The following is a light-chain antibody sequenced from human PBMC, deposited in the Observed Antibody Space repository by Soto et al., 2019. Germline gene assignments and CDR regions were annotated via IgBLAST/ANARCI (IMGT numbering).Light chain of an antibody. J-gene: IGLJ2*01. CDR3: SSYTGSSINTVV. CDR1: SSAVGKYNY. V-gene: IGLV2-14*01. CDR2: EVS. Sequence: QSALTQPASVSGSPGQSITISGIGPSSAVGKYNYVSWYQQHPAKAPKLMIFEVSNRPSGVSNRFSGSKSGNTASLTISGLQAEDEAEYYCSSYTGSSINTVVFGGGTKLTVL.